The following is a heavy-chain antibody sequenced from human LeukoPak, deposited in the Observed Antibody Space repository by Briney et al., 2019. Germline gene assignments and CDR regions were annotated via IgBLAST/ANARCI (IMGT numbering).Heavy chain of an antibody. CDR3: ARDGDGYNFDY. CDR2: ITRDGSGA. V-gene: IGHV3-74*01. D-gene: IGHD5-24*01. CDR1: GFAFSNYW. J-gene: IGHJ4*02. Sequence: GGSLRLSCAASGFAFSNYWMHWVRQVPGKGLVWVSRITRDGSGANYADFVKGRFTISRDNARSTLYLQMNSQRAEDTAVYYCARDGDGYNFDYWGQGALVIVSS.